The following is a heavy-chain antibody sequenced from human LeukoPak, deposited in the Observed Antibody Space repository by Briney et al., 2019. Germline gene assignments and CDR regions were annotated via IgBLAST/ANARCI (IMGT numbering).Heavy chain of an antibody. J-gene: IGHJ5*02. D-gene: IGHD5-24*01. V-gene: IGHV4-59*01. CDR2: IYYSGST. CDR3: ARLDGYTIGYWFDP. CDR1: GGSISSYY. Sequence: SETLSLTCTVSGGSISSYYWSWIRQTPGKGLEWIGYIYYSGSTNYNPSLKSRVTISVDTSKNQFSLKLSSVTAADTAVYYCARLDGYTIGYWFDPWGQGTLVTVSS.